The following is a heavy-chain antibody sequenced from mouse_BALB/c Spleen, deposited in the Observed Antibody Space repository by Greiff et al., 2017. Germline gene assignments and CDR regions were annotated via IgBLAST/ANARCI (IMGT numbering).Heavy chain of an antibody. J-gene: IGHJ4*01. Sequence: DVHLVESGGGLVQPGGSRKLSCAASGFTFSSFGMHWVRQAPEKGLEWVAYISSGSSTIYYADTVKGRFTISRDNPKNTLFLQMTSLRSEDTAMYDCARFGYYAMDYWGQGTSVTVSS. D-gene: IGHD3-1*01. CDR2: ISSGSSTI. CDR3: ARFGYYAMDY. V-gene: IGHV5-17*02. CDR1: GFTFSSFG.